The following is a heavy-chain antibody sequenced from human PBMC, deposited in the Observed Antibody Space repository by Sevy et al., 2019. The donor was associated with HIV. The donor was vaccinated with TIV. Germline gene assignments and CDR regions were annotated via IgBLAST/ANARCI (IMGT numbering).Heavy chain of an antibody. CDR1: GFTFSSYG. J-gene: IGHJ4*02. Sequence: GGSLRLSCAASGFTFSSYGMHWVRQAPGKGLEWVAVIWYAGSNKYYADSVKGRFTISRDNSKNTLYLQMNSLRAEDTAVYYCARDNEDHYSNLHYSDYWGQGTLVTVSS. D-gene: IGHD4-4*01. CDR3: ARDNEDHYSNLHYSDY. CDR2: IWYAGSNK. V-gene: IGHV3-33*01.